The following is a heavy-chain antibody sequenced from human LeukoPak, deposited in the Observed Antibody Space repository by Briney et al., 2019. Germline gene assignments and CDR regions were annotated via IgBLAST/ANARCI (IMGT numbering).Heavy chain of an antibody. V-gene: IGHV3-74*01. J-gene: IGHJ5*02. CDR1: GFTFSSYW. CDR3: AKSNWFDP. Sequence: GGSLRLSCAASGFTFSSYWMHWVRQAPGKGLVWVSRIDFDGSSTSYADSVKGRFTISRDNAKNTLYLQMNSLRAEDTAVYYCAKSNWFDPWGQGTLVTVSS. CDR2: IDFDGSST.